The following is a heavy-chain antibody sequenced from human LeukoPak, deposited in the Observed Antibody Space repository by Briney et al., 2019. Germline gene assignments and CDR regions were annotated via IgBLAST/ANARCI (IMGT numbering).Heavy chain of an antibody. Sequence: GESLKISCKGSGYSFTTYWIAWVRQMPGKGLEWMGIIYPGDSDTRYSPSFQGQVTISADKSISTAYLQWSSLKASDTAMYYCARRLYDILTGYYFDYWGQGTLVTVSS. CDR2: IYPGDSDT. V-gene: IGHV5-51*01. D-gene: IGHD3-9*01. CDR3: ARRLYDILTGYYFDY. J-gene: IGHJ4*02. CDR1: GYSFTTYW.